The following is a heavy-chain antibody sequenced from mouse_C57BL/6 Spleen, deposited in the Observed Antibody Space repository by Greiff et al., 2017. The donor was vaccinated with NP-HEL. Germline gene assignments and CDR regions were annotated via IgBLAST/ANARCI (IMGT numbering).Heavy chain of an antibody. D-gene: IGHD1-1*01. V-gene: IGHV1-64*01. J-gene: IGHJ1*03. Sequence: QVQLQQSGAELVKPGASVKLSCKASGYTFTSYWMHWVKQRPGQGLEWIGMIHPNSGSTNYNEKFKSKATLTVDKSSSTAYMQLSSLTSEDSAVYYCARPITTVQYFDVWGTGTTVTVSS. CDR3: ARPITTVQYFDV. CDR2: IHPNSGST. CDR1: GYTFTSYW.